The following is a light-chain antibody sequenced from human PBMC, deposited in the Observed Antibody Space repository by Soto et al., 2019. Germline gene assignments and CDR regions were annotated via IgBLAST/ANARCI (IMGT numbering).Light chain of an antibody. Sequence: DIQMTQSPSSLSASVGDSVTIPCRASQRINKYLNWYQQRSGRAPKLLIHTTSSIHSGFPSRFSGSGAGSEFTLNISRLQPEDFTTYFCQQSFSTHYSLGQGTKLEI. CDR1: QRINKY. CDR2: TTS. CDR3: QQSFSTHYS. J-gene: IGKJ2*01. V-gene: IGKV1-39*01.